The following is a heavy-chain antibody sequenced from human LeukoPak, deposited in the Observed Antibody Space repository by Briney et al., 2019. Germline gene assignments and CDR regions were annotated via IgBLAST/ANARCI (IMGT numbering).Heavy chain of an antibody. CDR3: AKGAGTGQPNMVLFDY. V-gene: IGHV3-9*01. J-gene: IGHJ4*02. CDR2: ISWNSGSI. CDR1: GFTFDDYA. D-gene: IGHD3-10*01. Sequence: GGSLRLSCAASGFTFDDYAMHWVRQAPGKGLEWVSGISWNSGSIGYADSVKGRFTISRDNAKNSLYLQMNSLRAEDTALYYCAKGAGTGQPNMVLFDYWGQGTLVTVSS.